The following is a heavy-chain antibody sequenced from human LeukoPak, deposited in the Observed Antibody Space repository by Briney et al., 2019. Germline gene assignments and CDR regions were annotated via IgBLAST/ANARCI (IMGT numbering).Heavy chain of an antibody. D-gene: IGHD3-3*01. Sequence: GGSLRLSCAASGFPFSDYWMTWVRQAPGKGLEWVANIKPDGSETYSVDSVKGRFTISRDNAKNSLYLQMNSLRAEDTAVYYCARTLRFFRFLDVWGQGTTVTVSS. V-gene: IGHV3-7*03. J-gene: IGHJ6*02. CDR3: ARTLRFFRFLDV. CDR2: IKPDGSET. CDR1: GFPFSDYW.